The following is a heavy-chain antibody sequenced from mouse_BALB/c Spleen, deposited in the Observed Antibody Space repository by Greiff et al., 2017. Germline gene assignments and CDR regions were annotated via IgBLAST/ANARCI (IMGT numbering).Heavy chain of an antibody. CDR3: ARPAYYGNWFAY. D-gene: IGHD2-10*01. Sequence: EVKVEESGGGLVQPGGSLKLSCAASGFDFSRYWMSWVRQAPGKGLEWIGEINPDSSTINYTPSLKDKFIISRDNAKNTLYLQMSKVRSEDTALYYCARPAYYGNWFAYWGQGTLVTVSA. CDR1: GFDFSRYW. J-gene: IGHJ3*01. CDR2: INPDSSTI. V-gene: IGHV4-1*02.